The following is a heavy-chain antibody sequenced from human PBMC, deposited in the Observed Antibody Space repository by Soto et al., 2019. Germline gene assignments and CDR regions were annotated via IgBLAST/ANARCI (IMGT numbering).Heavy chain of an antibody. Sequence: QVQLVQSGAEVKKPGSSVKVSCKASGGTFSSYTISWVRQAPGQGLEWMGRIIPILGIANYAQKFQGRVTITADKSTSTAYMELSSLRSEDTAVYYCASGENWNDSTYYFDYWGQGTLVTVSS. CDR2: IIPILGIA. D-gene: IGHD1-1*01. V-gene: IGHV1-69*02. CDR3: ASGENWNDSTYYFDY. CDR1: GGTFSSYT. J-gene: IGHJ4*02.